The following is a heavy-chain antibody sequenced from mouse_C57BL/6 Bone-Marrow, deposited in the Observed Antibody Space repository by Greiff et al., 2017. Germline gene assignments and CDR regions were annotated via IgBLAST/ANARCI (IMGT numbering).Heavy chain of an antibody. V-gene: IGHV1-9*01. CDR1: GYTFTGYW. Sequence: VQLVESGAELMKPGASVKLSCKATGYTFTGYWIEWVKQRPGHGLEWLGEILPGSGSTNYNEKFKGKAKFTADTSSNTAYMQLNSLTTEDSAIYYCAREGVITDWDFDVWGTGTTVTVSS. D-gene: IGHD1-1*01. J-gene: IGHJ1*03. CDR3: AREGVITDWDFDV. CDR2: ILPGSGST.